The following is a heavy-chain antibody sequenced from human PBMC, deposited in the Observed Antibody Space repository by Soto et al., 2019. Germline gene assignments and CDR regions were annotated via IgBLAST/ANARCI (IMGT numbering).Heavy chain of an antibody. Sequence: QVQLVQSGPEVRKPGASVKVSCKASGYTFTNYGINWVRQAPGQGLEWMGWVSAYNGERTYAQKVQDRITMTTDTSTSTAYMELRSLRSDDTAVYYCARGSSTPVSGDYWGQGTLVTVSS. J-gene: IGHJ4*02. V-gene: IGHV1-18*01. CDR2: VSAYNGER. D-gene: IGHD1-1*01. CDR1: GYTFTNYG. CDR3: ARGSSTPVSGDY.